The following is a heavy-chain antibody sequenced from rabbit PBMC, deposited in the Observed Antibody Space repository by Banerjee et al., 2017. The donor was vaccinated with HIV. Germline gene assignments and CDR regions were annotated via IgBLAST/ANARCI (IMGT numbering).Heavy chain of an antibody. CDR1: GFSFSNKYV. D-gene: IGHD4-1*01. J-gene: IGHJ4*01. V-gene: IGHV1S43*01. CDR2: INTSSGGT. Sequence: QEQLEESGGGLVKPEGSLTLTCTASGFSFSNKYVVCWVRQAPGKGLEWIACINTSSGGTCYASWVNGRFTISRSTSLNTVDLQMTSLTAADTATYFCARDLAGVIGWNFGLWGQGTLVTVS. CDR3: ARDLAGVIGWNFGL.